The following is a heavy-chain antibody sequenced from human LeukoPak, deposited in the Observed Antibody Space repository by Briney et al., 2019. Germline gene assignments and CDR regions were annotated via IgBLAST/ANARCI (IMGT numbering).Heavy chain of an antibody. V-gene: IGHV3-49*04. Sequence: GGSLRLSCAASGFTFSDYYMSWVRQAPGKGLEWVGFIRSKAYGVTTEHAASVKGRFTISRDDSKSIAYLQMNSLKTEDTAVYYCSRADYYGSGSLISLDVWGKGTTVTVSS. CDR3: SRADYYGSGSLISLDV. CDR2: IRSKAYGVTT. CDR1: GFTFSDYY. D-gene: IGHD3-10*01. J-gene: IGHJ6*04.